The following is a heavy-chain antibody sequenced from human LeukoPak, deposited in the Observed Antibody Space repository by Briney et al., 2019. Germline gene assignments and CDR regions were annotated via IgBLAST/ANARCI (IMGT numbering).Heavy chain of an antibody. Sequence: ASVKVSCKASGYTFTGYYMHWVRQAPGQGLEWMGWINPNSGGTNYAQKFQGRVTMTRDTSISTAYMELSRLRSDDTAVYYCARNMLSGSYYFDYWGQGTLVTVSS. CDR3: ARNMLSGSYYFDY. V-gene: IGHV1-2*02. CDR2: INPNSGGT. J-gene: IGHJ4*02. D-gene: IGHD1-26*01. CDR1: GYTFTGYY.